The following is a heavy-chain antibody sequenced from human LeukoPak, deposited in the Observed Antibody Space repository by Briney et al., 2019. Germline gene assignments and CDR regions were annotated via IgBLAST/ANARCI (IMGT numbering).Heavy chain of an antibody. CDR1: GGSFSGYY. CDR3: ASRRRGLRYFDWPTLFDP. CDR2: INHSGST. V-gene: IGHV4-34*01. Sequence: SETLSLTCAVYGGSFSGYYWTWIRQPPGKGLEWIGEINHSGSTNYNPSRKSRVTISVDTSKNQFSLKLSSVPAADTAVYYCASRRRGLRYFDWPTLFDPWGQGTLVTVSS. J-gene: IGHJ5*02. D-gene: IGHD3-9*01.